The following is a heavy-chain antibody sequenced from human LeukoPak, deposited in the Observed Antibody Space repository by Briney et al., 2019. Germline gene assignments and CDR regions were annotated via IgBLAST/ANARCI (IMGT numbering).Heavy chain of an antibody. CDR2: IYDSGIT. D-gene: IGHD3-16*01. J-gene: IGHJ3*02. CDR3: ARGDLNPFDAFAI. CDR1: GGPVSRYY. V-gene: IGHV4-59*08. Sequence: PSETLSLTCTVSGGPVSRYYWSWIRQPPGKALEYIGYIYDSGITNYNPSLKSRVSMSIDTSMRQFSLKLRSVAATDTAVYCCARGDLNPFDAFAIWGQGKMVTVSP.